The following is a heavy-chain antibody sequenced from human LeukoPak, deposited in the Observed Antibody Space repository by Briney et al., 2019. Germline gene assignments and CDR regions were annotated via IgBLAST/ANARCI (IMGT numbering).Heavy chain of an antibody. D-gene: IGHD3-22*01. CDR3: ARDRDSSGYNFDS. CDR1: GGSISSYY. J-gene: IGHJ4*02. V-gene: IGHV4-59*01. Sequence: SETLSLTCTVSGGSISSYYWCWIRQPPGKGLEWIGCVHYSGSAKYNPSLKSRVTISVDTSKNQFSLKLSSVTGADTAVYYCARDRDSSGYNFDSWRRGTLVTVSS. CDR2: VHYSGSA.